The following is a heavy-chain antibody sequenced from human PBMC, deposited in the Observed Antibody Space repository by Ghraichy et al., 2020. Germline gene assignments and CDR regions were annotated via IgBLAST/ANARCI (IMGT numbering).Heavy chain of an antibody. Sequence: SETLSLTCTVSGGSISSSSYYWGWIRQPPGKGLEWIGSIYYSGSTYYNPSLKSRVTISVDTSKNQFSLKLSSVTAADTAVYYCARTKPQGIAARLGGYDYWGQGTLVTVSS. D-gene: IGHD6-6*01. CDR2: IYYSGST. CDR3: ARTKPQGIAARLGGYDY. J-gene: IGHJ4*02. V-gene: IGHV4-39*01. CDR1: GGSISSSSYY.